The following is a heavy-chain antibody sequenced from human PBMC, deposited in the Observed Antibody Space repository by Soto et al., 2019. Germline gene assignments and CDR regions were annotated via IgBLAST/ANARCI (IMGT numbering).Heavy chain of an antibody. CDR3: ARDTDYYDSSGYYYPSALFDY. D-gene: IGHD3-22*01. CDR2: IIPIFGTA. V-gene: IGHV1-69*13. CDR1: GGTFSSYA. J-gene: IGHJ4*02. Sequence: ASLKVSCKASGGTFSSYAISWVRQAPGQGLEWMGGIIPIFGTANYAQKFQGRVTITADESTSTAYMELSSLRSEDTAVYYCARDTDYYDSSGYYYPSALFDYWAQGTLVTVSS.